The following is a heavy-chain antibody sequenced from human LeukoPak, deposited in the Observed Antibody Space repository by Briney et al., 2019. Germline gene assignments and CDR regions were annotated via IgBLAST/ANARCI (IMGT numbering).Heavy chain of an antibody. V-gene: IGHV3-23*01. D-gene: IGHD5-18*01. CDR1: GFTFSSYA. J-gene: IGHJ5*02. Sequence: QTGGSLRLSCAASGFTFSSYAMSWVRQAPGKGLEWVSAISGSGGSTYYADSVKGRFTISRDNSKNTLYLQMNSLRAEDTAVYYCAKDQGLWLRVGDDWFDPWGQGTLVTVSS. CDR3: AKDQGLWLRVGDDWFDP. CDR2: ISGSGGST.